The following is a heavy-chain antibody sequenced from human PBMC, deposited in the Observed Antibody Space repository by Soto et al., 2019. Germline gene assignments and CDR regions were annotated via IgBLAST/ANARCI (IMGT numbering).Heavy chain of an antibody. J-gene: IGHJ4*02. D-gene: IGHD1-7*01. CDR3: ARVLIAGTTTPDY. Sequence: PGGSLRLSCAASGFTFSSHWMHWVRQAPGKGLVWVSQISSDGSVTTYADSVKGRFTISRDNAKNTLHLEMNSLRAEDTAVYFCARVLIAGTTTPDYWGQGTLVTVSS. CDR2: ISSDGSVT. CDR1: GFTFSSHW. V-gene: IGHV3-74*01.